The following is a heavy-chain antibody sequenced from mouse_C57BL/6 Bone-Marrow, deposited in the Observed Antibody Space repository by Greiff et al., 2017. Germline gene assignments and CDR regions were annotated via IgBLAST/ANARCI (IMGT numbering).Heavy chain of an antibody. CDR2: IDPEDGET. J-gene: IGHJ3*01. Sequence: VHVKQSGAELVKPGASVKLSCTASGFNIKDYYMHWVKQRTEQGLEWIGRIDPEDGETKYAPKFQGKATITADTSSNTAYLQLSSLTSEDTAVYYCARSGGSYDGYPAWFAYWGQGTLVTVSA. CDR3: ARSGGSYDGYPAWFAY. V-gene: IGHV14-2*01. CDR1: GFNIKDYY. D-gene: IGHD2-3*01.